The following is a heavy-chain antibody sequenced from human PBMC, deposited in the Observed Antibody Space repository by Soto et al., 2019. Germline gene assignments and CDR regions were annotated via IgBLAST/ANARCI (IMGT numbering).Heavy chain of an antibody. Sequence: GGSLRLSCAASGFTFSYYAMHWVRQAPGKGLEWVSFISYDGSNGYYADSMKGRFTISRDDSKNLVFLQMNSLSDDDTAVYYCTTRTTVTNSLWGQGARVTVSS. D-gene: IGHD4-17*01. CDR2: ISYDGSNG. J-gene: IGHJ4*02. V-gene: IGHV3-30-3*01. CDR1: GFTFSYYA. CDR3: TTRTTVTNSL.